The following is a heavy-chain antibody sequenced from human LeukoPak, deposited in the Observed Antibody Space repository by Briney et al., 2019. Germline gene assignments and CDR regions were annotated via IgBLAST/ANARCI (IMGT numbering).Heavy chain of an antibody. CDR2: INPNSGGT. CDR3: ASGSSYSGSYYVDY. CDR1: GYIFTGYY. J-gene: IGHJ4*02. D-gene: IGHD1-26*01. Sequence: ASVKVSCTASGYIFTGYYMHWVRQAPGQGLEWMGRINPNSGGTDHAQKFQGRVTMTKDTSIGTAYMELRRLRSDDTAVYYCASGSSYSGSYYVDYWGQGTLVTVSS. V-gene: IGHV1-2*06.